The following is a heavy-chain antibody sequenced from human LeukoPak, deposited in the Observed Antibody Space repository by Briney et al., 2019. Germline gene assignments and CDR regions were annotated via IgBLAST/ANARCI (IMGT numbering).Heavy chain of an antibody. V-gene: IGHV3-48*03. CDR2: ISSSGSTI. J-gene: IGHJ4*02. CDR3: ARGSMVLWYFDY. Sequence: GGSLRLSCAASGFTFSSYEMNWVRQAPGKGLEWVSYISSSGSTIYYADSVKGRFTISRDNAKNSLYLQMNGLRAEDTAVYHCARGSMVLWYFDYWGQGTLVTVSS. D-gene: IGHD2/OR15-2a*01. CDR1: GFTFSSYE.